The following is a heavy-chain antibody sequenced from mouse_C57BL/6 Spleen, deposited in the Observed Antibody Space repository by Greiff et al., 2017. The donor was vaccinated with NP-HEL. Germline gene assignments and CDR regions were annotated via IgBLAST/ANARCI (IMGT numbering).Heavy chain of an antibody. V-gene: IGHV1-18*01. J-gene: IGHJ2*01. CDR1: GYTFTDYN. CDR2: INPNNGGT. CDR3: ARRKEAPHYFDD. Sequence: EVQLQQSGPELVKPGASVKIPCKASGYTFTDYNMDWVKQSHGKSLEWIGDINPNNGGTIYNQKFKGKATLTVDKSSSTAYMELRSLTSEDTAVYYCARRKEAPHYFDDWGKGTTLTVAS. D-gene: IGHD3-2*02.